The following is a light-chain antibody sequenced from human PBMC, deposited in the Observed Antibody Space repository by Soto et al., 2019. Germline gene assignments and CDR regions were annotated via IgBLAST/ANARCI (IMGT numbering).Light chain of an antibody. J-gene: IGLJ3*02. Sequence: QSALTQPPSASGSPGQSVTISCTGTSSDIGGYNFVSWYQQHPGKAPKLMIYEVSKRPSGVPDRFSGSKSGNTGSLTVSGLQGEDEAAYYCSSHAGNNNWGVFGGGTKVTVL. V-gene: IGLV2-8*01. CDR2: EVS. CDR1: SSDIGGYNF. CDR3: SSHAGNNNWGV.